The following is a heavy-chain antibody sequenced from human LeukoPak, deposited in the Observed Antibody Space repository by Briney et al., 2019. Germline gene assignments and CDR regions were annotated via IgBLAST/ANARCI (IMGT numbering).Heavy chain of an antibody. CDR3: AKDDRIQTRRYSYNY. V-gene: IGHV3-48*01. CDR1: GFSFSNYN. J-gene: IGHJ4*02. D-gene: IGHD5-18*01. Sequence: PGGSLRLSCAPSGFSFSNYNMNWVRQAPGKGLEWVSYISRSSSTIKYADSVKGRFTISRDNSMNTLYLQMNSLRAEDTAVYYCAKDDRIQTRRYSYNYWGQGTLVTVSS. CDR2: ISRSSSTI.